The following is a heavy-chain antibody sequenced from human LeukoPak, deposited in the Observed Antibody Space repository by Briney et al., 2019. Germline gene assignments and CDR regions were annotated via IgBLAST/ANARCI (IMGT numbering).Heavy chain of an antibody. J-gene: IGHJ4*02. Sequence: GGSLRLSCTASGFTFGDYAMSWFRQAPGKGLEWVGFIRSKAYGGTTEYAASVKGRFTISRDDSKSIAYLQMNSLKTEDTAVYYCTREDSSGWSEFDYWGQGTLVTVSS. CDR1: GFTFGDYA. V-gene: IGHV3-49*03. CDR3: TREDSSGWSEFDY. D-gene: IGHD6-19*01. CDR2: IRSKAYGGTT.